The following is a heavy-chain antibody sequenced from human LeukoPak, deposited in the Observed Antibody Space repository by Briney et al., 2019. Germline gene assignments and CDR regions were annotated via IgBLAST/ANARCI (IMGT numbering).Heavy chain of an antibody. J-gene: IGHJ4*02. CDR1: GGSFSGYY. Sequence: SETLSLTCAVYGGSFSGYYWGWIRQPPGKGLEWIGEINHSGSTNYNPSLKSRVTISVDTSKNQFSLKLSSVTAADTAVYYCARGVRSSGWHYSLDYWGQGTLVTVSS. D-gene: IGHD6-19*01. CDR2: INHSGST. V-gene: IGHV4-34*01. CDR3: ARGVRSSGWHYSLDY.